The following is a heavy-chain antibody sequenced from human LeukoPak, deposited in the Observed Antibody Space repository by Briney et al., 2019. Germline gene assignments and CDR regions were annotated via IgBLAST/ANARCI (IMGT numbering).Heavy chain of an antibody. CDR2: IYYSGST. J-gene: IGHJ4*02. V-gene: IGHV4-30-4*01. D-gene: IGHD2-15*01. Sequence: SETLSLTCTVSGGSISSGGYYWSWIRQPPGKGLEWIGYIYYSGSTYYNPSLKSRVTISVDTSKNQFSLKLSSVTAADTAVYYCARRYCSGGSCYSSYFDYWGQGTLVTVSS. CDR1: GGSISSGGYY. CDR3: ARRYCSGGSCYSSYFDY.